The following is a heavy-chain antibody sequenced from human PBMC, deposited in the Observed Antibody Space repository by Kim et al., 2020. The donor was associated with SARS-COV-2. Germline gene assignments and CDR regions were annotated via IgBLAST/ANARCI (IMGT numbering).Heavy chain of an antibody. J-gene: IGHJ4*02. Sequence: SETLSLTCSVSGGSVSSGSYYWSWIRQPPGKGLEWIGYIYYSGSTNYNPSLKSRVTISVDTSKNQFSLKLNSVTAADTAVYYCARRTPNYFGSGSYYYFVFTGQGTLGTVSP. CDR3: ARRTPNYFGSGSYYYFVF. CDR2: IYYSGST. D-gene: IGHD3-10*01. V-gene: IGHV4-61*01. CDR1: GGSVSSGSYY.